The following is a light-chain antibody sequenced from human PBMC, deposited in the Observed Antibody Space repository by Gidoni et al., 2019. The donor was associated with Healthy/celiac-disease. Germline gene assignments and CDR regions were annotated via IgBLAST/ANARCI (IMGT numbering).Light chain of an antibody. CDR2: DAS. Sequence: EIVLTQSPATLSLSPGERATLSCRASQSVSSYLAWYQQKPGQAPRLLIYDASNRATGIPARFSGSGYGTDVTLTISSLEPEDVAVYYCQQRSNWPPTFGGGTKVEIK. J-gene: IGKJ4*01. CDR3: QQRSNWPPT. CDR1: QSVSSY. V-gene: IGKV3-11*01.